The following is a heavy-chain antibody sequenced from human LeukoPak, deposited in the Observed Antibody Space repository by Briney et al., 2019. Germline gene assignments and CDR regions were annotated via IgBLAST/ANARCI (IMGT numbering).Heavy chain of an antibody. J-gene: IGHJ1*01. CDR2: FSISGSTM. CDR3: ARDTGIATRSAEYFQH. D-gene: IGHD6-6*01. CDR1: GFTLSRYE. Sequence: GGSLRLSCAPSGFTLSRYEMNGVPEAPGKGLVGVSYFSISGSTMYYGDSVKGRFTNSRDNAKNSLYLQMNRLRAEDTAVYYCARDTGIATRSAEYFQHWGQGTLVSVSS. V-gene: IGHV3-48*03.